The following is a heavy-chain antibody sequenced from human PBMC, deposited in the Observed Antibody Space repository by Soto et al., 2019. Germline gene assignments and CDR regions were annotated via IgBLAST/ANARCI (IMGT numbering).Heavy chain of an antibody. CDR3: ARAPSGNYYFDS. Sequence: LRLSCAASGFTFSSYAMSWVRQAPGKGLEWVSVIYSGGSTYFAGSVRGRFTISRDNSKNTLYLQMNSLRAEDTAVYYCARAPSGNYYFDSWGQGTLVTVSS. J-gene: IGHJ4*02. CDR1: GFTFSSYA. D-gene: IGHD1-26*01. V-gene: IGHV3-53*01. CDR2: IYSGGST.